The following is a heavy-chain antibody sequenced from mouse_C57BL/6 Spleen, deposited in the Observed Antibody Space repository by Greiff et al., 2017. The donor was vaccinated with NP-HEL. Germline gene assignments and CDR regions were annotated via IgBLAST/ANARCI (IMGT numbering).Heavy chain of an antibody. D-gene: IGHD1-1*01. CDR3: TIYYYGSSGYYAMDY. Sequence: EVQLVESGGGLVQPGGSMKLSCVASGFTFSNYWMNWVRQSPEKGLEWVAQIRLKSDNYATHYAESVKGRFTISRDDSKSSFYLQMNNLRAEDTGIYYCTIYYYGSSGYYAMDYWGQGTSVTVSS. V-gene: IGHV6-3*01. CDR1: GFTFSNYW. CDR2: IRLKSDNYAT. J-gene: IGHJ4*01.